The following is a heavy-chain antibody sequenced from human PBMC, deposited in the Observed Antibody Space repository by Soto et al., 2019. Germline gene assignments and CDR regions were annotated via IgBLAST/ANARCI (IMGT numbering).Heavy chain of an antibody. CDR3: SRYRVNYDFCSVYTYYYYYYGMDV. J-gene: IGHJ6*02. V-gene: IGHV3-30-3*01. D-gene: IGHD3-3*01. CDR1: GFTFSSYA. CDR2: ISYDGSNK. Sequence: QVQLVESGGGVVQPGRSLRLSCAASGFTFSSYAMHWVRQAPGKGLEWVAVISYDGSNKYYADSVKGRFTISRDNSKNTLYRQMNSLRASDTAVYYCSRYRVNYDFCSVYTYYYYYYGMDVWGQGTTVTVSS.